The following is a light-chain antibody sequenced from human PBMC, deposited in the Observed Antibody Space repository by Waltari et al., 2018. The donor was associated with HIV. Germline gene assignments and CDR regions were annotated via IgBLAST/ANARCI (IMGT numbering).Light chain of an antibody. V-gene: IGLV2-23*02. CDR1: VTAIGKYNL. Sequence: HSALPHPALVPGNPGKPVPIPCPGTVTAIGKYNLVAWFQQHPGKAPKLPIYDVSKRPSGVPSRFSGSKSCYFASLSISGLLTEDESSYYCLRYVNNTSTWQFGGGTYLTV. CDR2: DVS. J-gene: IGLJ3*02. CDR3: LRYVNNTSTWQ.